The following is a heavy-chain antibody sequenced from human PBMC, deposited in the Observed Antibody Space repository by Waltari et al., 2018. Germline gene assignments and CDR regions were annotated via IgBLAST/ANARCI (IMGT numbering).Heavy chain of an antibody. CDR2: IYHSGST. V-gene: IGHV4-38-2*02. CDR3: ARDGYCGGDCPPGVGWFDP. CDR1: GYSISSGYY. J-gene: IGHJ5*02. D-gene: IGHD2-21*02. Sequence: QVQLQESGPGLVKPSETLSLTCAVSGYSISSGYYWGWIRQPPGKGLEWIGSIYHSGSTYYNPSLKSRVTISVDTSKNQFSLKLSSVTAADTAVYYCARDGYCGGDCPPGVGWFDPWGQGTLVTVSS.